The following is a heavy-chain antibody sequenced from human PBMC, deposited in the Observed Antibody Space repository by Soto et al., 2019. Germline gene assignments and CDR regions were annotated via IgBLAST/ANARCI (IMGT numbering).Heavy chain of an antibody. CDR1: GGTFSSYA. J-gene: IGHJ5*02. CDR2: IIPIFGTA. Sequence: SVKVSCKASGGTFSSYAISWVRQAPGQGLEWMGGIIPIFGTANYAQKFQGRVTITADESTSTAYMELSSLRSEDTAVYYCARAPLQGGYYPDRFDPWGQGTLVTVSS. V-gene: IGHV1-69*13. CDR3: ARAPLQGGYYPDRFDP. D-gene: IGHD3-3*01.